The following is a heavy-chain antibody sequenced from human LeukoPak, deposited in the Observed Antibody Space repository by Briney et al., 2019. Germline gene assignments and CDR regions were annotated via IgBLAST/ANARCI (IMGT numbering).Heavy chain of an antibody. CDR2: IYHSGST. CDR3: ARGHGSGRGWFDP. V-gene: IGHV4-30-2*01. CDR1: GGSISSGGYY. Sequence: SETLSLTCTVSGGSISSGGYYWSWIRQPPGKGLEWIGYIYHSGSTYYNPSLKSRVTISVDTSNNQFPLKLSSVTAADTAVYYCARGHGSGRGWFDPWGQGTLVTVSS. D-gene: IGHD3-10*01. J-gene: IGHJ5*02.